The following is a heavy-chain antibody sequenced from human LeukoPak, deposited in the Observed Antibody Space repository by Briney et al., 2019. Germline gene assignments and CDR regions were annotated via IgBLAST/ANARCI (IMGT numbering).Heavy chain of an antibody. CDR2: INSDGSST. V-gene: IGHV3-74*01. CDR1: GFTFDDYG. CDR3: ARVLLSGSSDY. Sequence: GGSLRLSCAASGFTFDDYGMSWVRQAPGKGLVWVSRINSDGSSTSYADSVKGRFTISRDNAKNTLYLQMNSLRAEDTAVYYCARVLLSGSSDYWGQGTLVTVSS. J-gene: IGHJ4*02. D-gene: IGHD1-26*01.